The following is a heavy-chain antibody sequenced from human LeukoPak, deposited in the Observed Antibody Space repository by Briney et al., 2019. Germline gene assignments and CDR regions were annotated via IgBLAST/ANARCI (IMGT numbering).Heavy chain of an antibody. CDR3: ARVLSGSWDWFDP. CDR2: ISWNSGST. V-gene: IGHV3-9*01. CDR1: GFTFDVYA. J-gene: IGHJ5*02. D-gene: IGHD3-22*01. Sequence: GGSLRLSRAPSGFTFDVYAMHWVRQAPGKGLEWVSGISWNSGSTGYTDSVKGRFTISRDNAKNTVYLQMNSLRAEDTAVYYCARVLSGSWDWFDPWGQGTLVTVSS.